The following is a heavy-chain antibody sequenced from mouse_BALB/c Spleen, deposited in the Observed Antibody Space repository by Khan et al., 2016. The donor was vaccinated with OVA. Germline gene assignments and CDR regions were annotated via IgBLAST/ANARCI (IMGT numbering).Heavy chain of an antibody. Sequence: VQLKQSGPGLVKPSQTVSLTCTVTGISITSGNYRWSWIRQFPGNKLEWIGNLYYSGTVTYNPSLTSRTTITRDTSKNPFFLEMNSLTAEDTATYYCARDYGSLYWYFDVGGAGTTVTVSS. CDR2: LYYSGTV. CDR3: ARDYGSLYWYFDV. CDR1: GISITSGNYR. V-gene: IGHV3-5*02. D-gene: IGHD1-1*01. J-gene: IGHJ1*01.